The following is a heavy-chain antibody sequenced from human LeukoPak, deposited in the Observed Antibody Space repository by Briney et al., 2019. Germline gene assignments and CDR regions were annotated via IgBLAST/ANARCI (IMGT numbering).Heavy chain of an antibody. CDR3: AKHDPRRVVITNWFDP. CDR2: ISGSGGIT. D-gene: IGHD3-22*01. J-gene: IGHJ5*02. CDR1: GFTFSTYA. V-gene: IGHV3-23*01. Sequence: GGSLRLSCAASGFTFSTYAMHWVRQAPGKGLEWVSAISGSGGITYYADSVKGRFTISRGNSKNTLYLQMNSLRAEDTAVYYCAKHDPRRVVITNWFDPWGQGTLVTVSS.